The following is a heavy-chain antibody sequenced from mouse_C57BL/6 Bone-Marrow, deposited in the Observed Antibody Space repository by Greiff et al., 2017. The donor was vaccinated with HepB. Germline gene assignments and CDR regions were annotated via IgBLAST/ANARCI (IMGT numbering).Heavy chain of an antibody. J-gene: IGHJ1*03. D-gene: IGHD1-1*01. V-gene: IGHV5-15*01. CDR3: ARRYYYGSSYFWYFDV. CDR1: GFTFSDYG. Sequence: EVQGVESGGGLVQPGGSLKLSCAASGFTFSDYGMAWVRQAPRKGPEWVAFISNLAYSIYYADTVTGRFTISRENAKNTLYLEMSSLRSEDTAMYYCARRYYYGSSYFWYFDVWGTGTTVTVSS. CDR2: ISNLAYSI.